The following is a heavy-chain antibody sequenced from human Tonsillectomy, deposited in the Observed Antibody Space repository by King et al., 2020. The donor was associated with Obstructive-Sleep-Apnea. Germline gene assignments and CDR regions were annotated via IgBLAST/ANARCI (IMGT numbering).Heavy chain of an antibody. D-gene: IGHD6-6*01. Sequence: VQLQQWGAGLLKPSETLSLTCAVYGGSFSNYYWSWIRQPPGKGLEWIGEINHSGSTNYNPSLKSRVTISVHTSRNQFSLKLYSVTAADRAVYYCARNSHSSSFPDYYYGVDVWGQGTTGTVSS. CDR3: ARNSHSSSFPDYYYGVDV. J-gene: IGHJ6*02. V-gene: IGHV4-34*01. CDR1: GGSFSNYY. CDR2: INHSGST.